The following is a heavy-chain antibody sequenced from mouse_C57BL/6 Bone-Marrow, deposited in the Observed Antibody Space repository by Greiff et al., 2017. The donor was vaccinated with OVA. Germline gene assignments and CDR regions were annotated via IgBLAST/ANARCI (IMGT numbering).Heavy chain of an antibody. V-gene: IGHV10-1*01. D-gene: IGHD1-1*01. Sequence: VQLKESGGGLVQPKGSLKLSCAASGFSFNTYAMNWVRQAPGKGLEWVARLRSKSNNYATYYADSVKDRFTISRDDSESMLYLQMNNLKTEDTAMYYCVRRVYYYGSSFYYAMDYWGQGTSVTVSS. CDR1: GFSFNTYA. CDR2: LRSKSNNYAT. J-gene: IGHJ4*01. CDR3: VRRVYYYGSSFYYAMDY.